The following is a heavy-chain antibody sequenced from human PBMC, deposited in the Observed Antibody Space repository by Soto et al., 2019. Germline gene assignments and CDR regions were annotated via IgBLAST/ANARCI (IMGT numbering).Heavy chain of an antibody. CDR3: ARLRGDYDFWSGYYTKYYYYYMDV. CDR1: GGSISSYY. Sequence: SETLSLTCTVSGGSISSYYWSWIRQPPGKGLEWIGYIYYSGSTNYNPSLKSRVTISVDTSKNQFSLKLSYVTAADTAVYYCARLRGDYDFWSGYYTKYYYYYMDVWRKGTTVTVSS. CDR2: IYYSGST. V-gene: IGHV4-59*08. J-gene: IGHJ6*03. D-gene: IGHD3-3*01.